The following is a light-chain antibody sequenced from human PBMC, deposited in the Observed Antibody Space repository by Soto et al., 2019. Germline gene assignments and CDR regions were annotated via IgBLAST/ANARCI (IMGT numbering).Light chain of an antibody. Sequence: QSALTQPRSVSGSPGQSVTISCSGTSSDVGNYKFVSWYQQHPGKAPKLMIYDVSERPSGVPDRFSGSKSGSTASLTISGLQAEDEADYYCGSYAGSYTCVFGTGTKLTVL. CDR1: SSDVGNYKF. V-gene: IGLV2-11*01. CDR3: GSYAGSYTCV. J-gene: IGLJ1*01. CDR2: DVS.